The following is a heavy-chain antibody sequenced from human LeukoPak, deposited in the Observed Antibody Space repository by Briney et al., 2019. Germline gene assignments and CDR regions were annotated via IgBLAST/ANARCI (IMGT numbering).Heavy chain of an antibody. J-gene: IGHJ4*02. D-gene: IGHD6-13*01. CDR2: INPNSGGT. CDR3: AINRLVSGSWYMGFDY. V-gene: IGHV1-2*02. CDR1: GYTFTGYY. Sequence: ASVKVSCKASGYTFTGYYMHWVRQAPGQGLEWMGWINPNSGGTNYAQKFQGRVTMTRDTSISTAYMELSRLRSDDTAVYYCAINRLVSGSWYMGFDYWGQGTLVTVSS.